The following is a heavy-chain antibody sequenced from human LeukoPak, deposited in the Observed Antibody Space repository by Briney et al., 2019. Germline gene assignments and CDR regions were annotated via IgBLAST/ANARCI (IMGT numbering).Heavy chain of an antibody. CDR2: IYSSGNT. CDR1: GASITSSNYY. V-gene: IGHV4-39*01. D-gene: IGHD5-12*01. J-gene: IGHJ4*02. CDR3: AKSNGYVLIDY. Sequence: PSETLSLTCAVSGASITSSNYYWGWVRQSPGKGLEWIGNIYSSGNTYYNASLKSRVTMYIDTSKNQFFLKLSSVTAADTAMYYCAKSNGYVLIDYWGQGTLVTVSS.